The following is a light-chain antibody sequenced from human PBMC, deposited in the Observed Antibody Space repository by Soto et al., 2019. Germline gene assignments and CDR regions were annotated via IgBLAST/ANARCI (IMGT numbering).Light chain of an antibody. Sequence: QMTQSPSTLSASIGDRVTITCRASQSINNRLAWYQQMPGKATNLLIYDASSLESGVPSRFRGSGSETEFTLTISGLQPDDFATYYCQQYNSYSWTFGQGTKVDI. V-gene: IGKV1-5*01. J-gene: IGKJ1*01. CDR2: DAS. CDR1: QSINNR. CDR3: QQYNSYSWT.